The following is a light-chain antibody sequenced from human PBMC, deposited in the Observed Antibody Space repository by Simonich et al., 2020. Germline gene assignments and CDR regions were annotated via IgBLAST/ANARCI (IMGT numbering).Light chain of an antibody. V-gene: IGKV1-33*01. CDR2: DAS. J-gene: IGKJ3*01. CDR1: QDISNY. CDR3: QQYDNLPFT. Sequence: DIVMTQSPSSLSASVGDRVTITCQASQDISNYLNWYQQKPGKAPKLLIYDASNLETVVPSRFSGSGSGTDFTFTISSLQPEDIATYYCQQYDNLPFTFGPGTKVDIK.